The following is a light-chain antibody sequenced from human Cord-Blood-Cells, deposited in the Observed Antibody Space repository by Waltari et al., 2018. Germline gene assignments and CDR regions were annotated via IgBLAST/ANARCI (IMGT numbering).Light chain of an antibody. CDR2: LNSDGSH. Sequence: QLVLTQSPSASASLGASVKLTCTQSSGHSSYAIAWQQQQPEKGPRYLMKLNSDGSHSKGDGIPVRFSGSSSGAERYLPIPSLQSEDEADYYCQTWGTGIRVFGGGTKLTVL. V-gene: IGLV4-69*01. CDR1: SGHSSYA. J-gene: IGLJ3*02. CDR3: QTWGTGIRV.